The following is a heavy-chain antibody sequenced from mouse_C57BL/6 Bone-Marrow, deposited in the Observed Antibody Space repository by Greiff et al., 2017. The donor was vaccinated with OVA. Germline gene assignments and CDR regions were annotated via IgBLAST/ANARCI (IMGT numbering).Heavy chain of an antibody. CDR1: GFNIKNTY. Sequence: EVQLQQSVAELVRPGASVKLSCTASGFNIKNTYMHWVKQRPEQGLEWIGRIDPANGNTKYAPKFQGKATITADTSSNTAYLQLSSLTSEDTAIYYCPITTVVADWYFDVWGTGTTVTVSS. J-gene: IGHJ1*03. CDR3: PITTVVADWYFDV. V-gene: IGHV14-3*01. D-gene: IGHD1-1*01. CDR2: IDPANGNT.